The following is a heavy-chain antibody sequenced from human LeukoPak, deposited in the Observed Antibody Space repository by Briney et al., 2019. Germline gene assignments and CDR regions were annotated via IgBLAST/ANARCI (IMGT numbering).Heavy chain of an antibody. V-gene: IGHV4-59*12. D-gene: IGHD6-25*01. CDR2: IYYSGST. J-gene: IGHJ4*02. CDR3: AREGGFYRPLDY. CDR1: GGSISSFY. Sequence: SETLSLTCTVSGGSISSFYWSWIRQPPGKGLEWIGYIYYSGSTNYNPSLKSRVTISVDTSKNQFSLKLSSVTAADTAVYYCAREGGFYRPLDYSGQGTLVTVSS.